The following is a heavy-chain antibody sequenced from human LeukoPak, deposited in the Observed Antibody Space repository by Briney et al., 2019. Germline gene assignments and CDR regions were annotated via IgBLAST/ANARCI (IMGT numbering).Heavy chain of an antibody. V-gene: IGHV1-2*02. J-gene: IGHJ4*02. CDR2: INPNSGGT. D-gene: IGHD6-6*01. Sequence: ASVKVSCKASGYTFTGYYMHWVRQAPGQGLEWMGWINPNSGGTNYAQKFQGRVTMTRDTSISTAYMELSRLRSDDTAVYYCARELAGQLVGNDYWGQGTLVTVSS. CDR1: GYTFTGYY. CDR3: ARELAGQLVGNDY.